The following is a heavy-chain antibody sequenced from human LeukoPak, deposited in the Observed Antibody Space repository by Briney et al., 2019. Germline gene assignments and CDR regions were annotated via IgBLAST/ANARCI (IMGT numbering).Heavy chain of an antibody. J-gene: IGHJ4*02. D-gene: IGHD6-19*01. Sequence: SETLSLTCAVYGGSFSGYYWSWIRQPPGKGLEWIGEINHSGSTNYNPSLKSRVTISVDTSKNQFSLKLSSVTAADTAVYYCARAAVNSGWYGYAYYFDYWGQGTLVTVSS. CDR3: ARAAVNSGWYGYAYYFDY. CDR2: INHSGST. CDR1: GGSFSGYY. V-gene: IGHV4-34*01.